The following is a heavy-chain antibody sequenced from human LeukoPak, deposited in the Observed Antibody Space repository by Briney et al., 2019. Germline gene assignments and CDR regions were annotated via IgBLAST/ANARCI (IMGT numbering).Heavy chain of an antibody. V-gene: IGHV4-39*01. D-gene: IGHD6-13*01. Sequence: PSETLSLTCTVSGGSISSSSYYWGWIRQPPGKGLEWIGSIYYSGSTYYNPSLKSRVTISVDTSKNQFSLKLSSVPGADTAVYYCARLSAAAATDYWGQGTLVTVSS. CDR3: ARLSAAAATDY. CDR1: GGSISSSSYY. J-gene: IGHJ4*02. CDR2: IYYSGST.